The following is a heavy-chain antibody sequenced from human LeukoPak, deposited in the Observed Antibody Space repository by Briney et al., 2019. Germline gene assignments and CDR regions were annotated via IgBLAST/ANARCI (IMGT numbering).Heavy chain of an antibody. CDR1: GGSISSSNW. CDR2: IYHSGST. V-gene: IGHV4-4*02. D-gene: IGHD5-12*01. CDR3: ARGGGYDSFDY. Sequence: SETLSLTCTVSGGSISSSNWWSWVRQPPGKGLEWIGEIYHSGSTNYNPSLESRVTILVDKSKNQFSLNLSSVTAADTAVYYCARGGGYDSFDYWGQGTLVTVSS. J-gene: IGHJ4*02.